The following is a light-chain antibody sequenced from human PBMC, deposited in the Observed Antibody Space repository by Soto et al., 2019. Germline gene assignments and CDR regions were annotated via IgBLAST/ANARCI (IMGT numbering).Light chain of an antibody. CDR3: QCDDSSRSGSIVV. Sequence: QAVVTQPPSVSGAPGQRVTISCTGSSSNIGAGYDVHWYQQLPGTAPKLLIYGNSNRPSVVPDRFSGSKSGTSASLAITGLQAEAEAEYYCQCDDSSRSGSIVVFGGGTKVTVL. J-gene: IGLJ2*01. CDR2: GNS. V-gene: IGLV1-40*01. CDR1: SSNIGAGYD.